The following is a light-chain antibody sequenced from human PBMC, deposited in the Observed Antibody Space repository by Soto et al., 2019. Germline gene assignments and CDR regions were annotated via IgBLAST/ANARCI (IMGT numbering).Light chain of an antibody. Sequence: DIRMTQSPSSLSASVGDTVTITCRASQSISSHLNWYQQKPGKAPNLLMYTASNLQSGVPSRFSGSGSGTDFTLTIRCLQPEDFATYYCPQSYSTPISFGQGTRLEIK. CDR1: QSISSH. CDR3: PQSYSTPIS. V-gene: IGKV1-39*01. J-gene: IGKJ5*01. CDR2: TAS.